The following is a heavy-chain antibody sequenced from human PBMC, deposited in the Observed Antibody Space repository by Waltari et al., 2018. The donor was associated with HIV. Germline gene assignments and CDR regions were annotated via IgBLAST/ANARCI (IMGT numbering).Heavy chain of an antibody. D-gene: IGHD3-16*01. CDR3: TRGGDSYQYGMDV. CDR2: TYYRSKWYS. V-gene: IGHV6-1*01. Sequence: QVHLQQSGPGLVKPSQTLSLTCTISGDSVSSNSAAWNWIRQSPSRGLEWLGRTYYRSKWYSDYAVSVKSRISVNPDTSKNQFSLQVNSVIPEDTAVYYCTRGGDSYQYGMDVWGQGTTVTVSS. CDR1: GDSVSSNSAA. J-gene: IGHJ6*02.